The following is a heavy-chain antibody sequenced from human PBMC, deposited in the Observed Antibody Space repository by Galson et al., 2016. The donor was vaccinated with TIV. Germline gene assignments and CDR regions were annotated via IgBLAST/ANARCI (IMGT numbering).Heavy chain of an antibody. Sequence: SVKVSCKASGYTFTTYAIHWVRQAPGHGLEWIGWINAGNGDTKYSQKFQGRVTISRDTSASTAYMELSSLTSEDTVMYYCARGATSDWPFDYWGQATLVTVSS. CDR1: GYTFTTYA. CDR3: ARGATSDWPFDY. V-gene: IGHV1-3*01. J-gene: IGHJ4*02. CDR2: INAGNGDT. D-gene: IGHD6-19*01.